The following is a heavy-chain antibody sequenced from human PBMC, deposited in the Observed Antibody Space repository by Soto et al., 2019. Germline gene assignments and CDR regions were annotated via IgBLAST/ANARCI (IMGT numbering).Heavy chain of an antibody. J-gene: IGHJ4*02. CDR1: GGTFSSYT. V-gene: IGHV1-69*02. D-gene: IGHD5-18*01. CDR2: IIPILGIA. CDR3: GNNYGHFDY. Sequence: QVQLVQSGAEVKKPGSSVKVSCKASGGTFSSYTINWVRQAPGQGLEWMGRIIPILGIANYAQKFQGRVTITADKATSTAYMELSSLRSEDTAVYYCGNNYGHFDYWGQGTLVTVSS.